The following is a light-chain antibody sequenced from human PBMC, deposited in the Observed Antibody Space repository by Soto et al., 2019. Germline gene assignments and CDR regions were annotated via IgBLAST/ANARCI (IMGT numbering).Light chain of an antibody. CDR1: SSDVGTYNY. V-gene: IGLV2-11*01. CDR3: CSYAGSYTVV. J-gene: IGLJ2*01. CDR2: DVS. Sequence: QSVLTQPRSVSGSPGQSVTISCTGTSSDVGTYNYVSWYQQHPDRAPKLLICDVSNRPSGVPVRFSGSKSGNTASLTISGLQAEDEADYYCCSYAGSYTVVFGGGTKLTVL.